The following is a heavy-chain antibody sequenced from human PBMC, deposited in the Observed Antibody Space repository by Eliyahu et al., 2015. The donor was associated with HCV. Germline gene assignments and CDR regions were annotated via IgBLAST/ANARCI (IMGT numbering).Heavy chain of an antibody. CDR1: GDTFTYSA. V-gene: IGHV1-69*01. CDR3: AIARAEQLAVLEH. CDR2: IVPFXRRE. Sequence: QVQLVQSGSEVKKPGSSVRVSCKXSGDTFTYSAISWVRQAPGQGLEWIGGIVPFXRREAYARTLXGRVTIIADDAASTAYMELSSLRSDDTAVYYCAIARAEQLAVLEHWGQGTLVTV. J-gene: IGHJ1*01. D-gene: IGHD1/OR15-1a*01.